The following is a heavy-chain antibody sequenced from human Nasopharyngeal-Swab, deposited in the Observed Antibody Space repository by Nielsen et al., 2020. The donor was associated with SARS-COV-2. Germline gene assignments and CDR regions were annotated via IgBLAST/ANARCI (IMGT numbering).Heavy chain of an antibody. V-gene: IGHV4-39*01. CDR1: GAPINSSSYS. J-gene: IGHJ6*02. CDR3: ARQRGDWNYRYYYGMDV. CDR2: IYYSGST. D-gene: IGHD1-7*01. Sequence: SETLSLTCTASGAPINSSSYSWGWIRQPPGKGREWIGSIYYSGSTYYNPSLKSRVTISVDTSKNQFSLKLSSVTAADTAVYYCARQRGDWNYRYYYGMDVWGQGTTVTVSS.